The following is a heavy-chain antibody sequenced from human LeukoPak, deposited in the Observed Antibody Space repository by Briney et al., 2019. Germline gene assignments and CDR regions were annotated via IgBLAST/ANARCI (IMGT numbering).Heavy chain of an antibody. CDR2: IIPIFGTA. CDR3: ASSIAVAGPEAFDI. D-gene: IGHD6-19*01. V-gene: IGHV1-69*05. Sequence: ASVKVSCKAFGGTFSSYAISWVRQAPGQRLEWMGRIIPIFGTANYAQKFQGRVTITTDESTSTAYMELSSLRSEDTAVYYCASSIAVAGPEAFDIWGQGTMVTVSS. J-gene: IGHJ3*02. CDR1: GGTFSSYA.